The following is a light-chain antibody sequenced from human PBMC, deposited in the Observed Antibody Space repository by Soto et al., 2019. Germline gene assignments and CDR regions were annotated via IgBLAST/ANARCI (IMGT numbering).Light chain of an antibody. J-gene: IGLJ3*02. Sequence: QAVVTQEPSLTVSPGGTVTLTCASSTGAVTSGYYPNWFQQKPGQAPRALIYSTSNKQSWTPARFSGSLLGGKAALTLSGAQPEDEAEYYCLLYYGGALVFGGGTKLTVL. V-gene: IGLV7-43*01. CDR3: LLYYGGALV. CDR2: STS. CDR1: TGAVTSGYY.